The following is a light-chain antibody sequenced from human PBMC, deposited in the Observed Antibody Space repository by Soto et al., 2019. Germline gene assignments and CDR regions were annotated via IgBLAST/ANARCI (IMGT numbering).Light chain of an antibody. V-gene: IGLV2-11*01. J-gene: IGLJ1*01. CDR1: SSDVGRYDY. CDR3: CSCAGSYSYV. CDR2: DVT. Sequence: QSALTEPRSVSGYPGQSVAISCTRTSSDVGRYDYVSWYQQYPGEAPKLIIYDVTERPSGVPDRFSGAKSGNTASLTISGPRPEDEAAYSCCSCAGSYSYVFGSGTKVTVL.